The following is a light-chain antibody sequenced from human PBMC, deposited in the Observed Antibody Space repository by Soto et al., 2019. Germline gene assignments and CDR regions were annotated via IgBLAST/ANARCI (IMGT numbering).Light chain of an antibody. J-gene: IGKJ1*01. CDR1: QSVSDK. CDR3: QQYKMYSPWT. CDR2: HAS. Sequence: EIVMTQSPATVSVSPGERATLSCRASQSVSDKLAWYQQKPGQAPRLLIYHASARATGIPARFSGSGSGTEFTLTISGLQSEDFAVYYCQQYKMYSPWTFGQGTKVDIK. V-gene: IGKV3-15*01.